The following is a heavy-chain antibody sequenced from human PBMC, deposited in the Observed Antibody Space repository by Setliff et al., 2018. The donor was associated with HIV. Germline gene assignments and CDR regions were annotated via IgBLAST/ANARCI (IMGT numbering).Heavy chain of an antibody. J-gene: IGHJ5*02. CDR2: MNPNSGNT. Sequence: GASVKVSCKVSGGTFTRNCISWVRQAPGQGLEWMGWMNPNSGNTGYAQKFQGRVTMTGNTSISTAYMELSSLRSEDTAVYYCARDGDYGEYGAWGQGTLVTVSS. CDR3: ARDGDYGEYGA. V-gene: IGHV1-8*01. CDR1: GGTFTRNC. D-gene: IGHD4-17*01.